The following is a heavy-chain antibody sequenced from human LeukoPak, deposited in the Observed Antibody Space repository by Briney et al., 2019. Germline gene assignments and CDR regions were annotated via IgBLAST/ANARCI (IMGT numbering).Heavy chain of an antibody. CDR2: IIPIFGTA. V-gene: IGHV1-69*05. CDR3: AREGVRRGSNIVVVVAARPGAFDI. D-gene: IGHD2-15*01. CDR1: GGTFSSYA. J-gene: IGHJ3*02. Sequence: SVKVSCKASGGTFSSYAISWVRQAPGQGLEWMGRIIPIFGTANYAQKFQGRVTITTDESTSTAYMELSSLRSEDTAVDYCAREGVRRGSNIVVVVAARPGAFDIWGQGTMVTVSS.